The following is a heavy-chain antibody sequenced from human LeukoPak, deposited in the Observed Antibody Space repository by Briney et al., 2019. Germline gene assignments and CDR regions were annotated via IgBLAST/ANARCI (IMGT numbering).Heavy chain of an antibody. Sequence: SEKVSCKASGGTFSSYAISWVRQAPGQGLEWMGGIIPIFGTANFAQKFQGRVTITADESTSTAYMELSSLRSEDTAVYYCATSLEADPYCSSTSCYGSYYYYGMDVWGQGTTVTVSS. J-gene: IGHJ6*02. CDR1: GGTFSSYA. CDR2: IIPIFGTA. D-gene: IGHD2-2*01. V-gene: IGHV1-69*01. CDR3: ATSLEADPYCSSTSCYGSYYYYGMDV.